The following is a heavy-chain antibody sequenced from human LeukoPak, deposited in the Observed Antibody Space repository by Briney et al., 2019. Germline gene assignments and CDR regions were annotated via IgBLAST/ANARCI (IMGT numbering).Heavy chain of an antibody. CDR3: ARAQVSGDSSGYYYVDFDY. V-gene: IGHV1-18*01. Sequence: GASVKVSCKASGYTFTSYGISWVRQAPGQGLEWMGWIRAYNGNTNYAQKLQGRVTMTTDTSTSTAYMELRSLRSDDTAVYYCARAQVSGDSSGYYYVDFDYWGQGTLVTVSS. CDR2: IRAYNGNT. D-gene: IGHD3-22*01. CDR1: GYTFTSYG. J-gene: IGHJ4*02.